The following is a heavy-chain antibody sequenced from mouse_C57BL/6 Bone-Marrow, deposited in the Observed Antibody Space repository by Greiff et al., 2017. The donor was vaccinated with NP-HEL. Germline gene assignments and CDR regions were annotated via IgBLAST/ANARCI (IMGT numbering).Heavy chain of an antibody. V-gene: IGHV1-81*01. CDR1: GYTFTSYG. Sequence: VQLQESGAELARPGASVKLSCKASGYTFTSYGISWVKQRTGQGLEWIGEIYPRSVNTYYNEKFKGKATLTADKSSSTAYMELRSLTSEDSAVYFCAKDYGSSYWYFDVWGTGTTVTVSS. CDR2: IYPRSVNT. D-gene: IGHD1-1*01. CDR3: AKDYGSSYWYFDV. J-gene: IGHJ1*03.